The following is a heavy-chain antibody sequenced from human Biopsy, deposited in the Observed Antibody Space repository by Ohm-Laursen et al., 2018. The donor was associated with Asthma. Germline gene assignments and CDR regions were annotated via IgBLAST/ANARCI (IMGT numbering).Heavy chain of an antibody. CDR1: GGSISSFY. CDR2: VYWTGST. V-gene: IGHV4-59*01. J-gene: IGHJ4*02. CDR3: VRAVRNEQWLAPFDY. D-gene: IGHD6-19*01. Sequence: TLSLTCSVSGGSISSFYWSWIRQSPAKGLDWMGYVYWTGSTNYNPSLKSRITMSVDTSKNRMFLELTSVTAADTAIYYCVRAVRNEQWLAPFDYWGQGKPVTVSS.